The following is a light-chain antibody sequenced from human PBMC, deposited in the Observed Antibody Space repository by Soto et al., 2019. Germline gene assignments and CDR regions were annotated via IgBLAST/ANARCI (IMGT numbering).Light chain of an antibody. CDR2: GAS. V-gene: IGKV3-15*01. Sequence: IVMTQSPATLSVSPGERATLSCRASQSIDNRLAWHQQRPGQAPRLLIYGASTRSTGIPARFSGSGSGTEFTLTISGLQSEDFGVYYCQQYKNWRTFGQGTNVETK. J-gene: IGKJ1*01. CDR1: QSIDNR. CDR3: QQYKNWRT.